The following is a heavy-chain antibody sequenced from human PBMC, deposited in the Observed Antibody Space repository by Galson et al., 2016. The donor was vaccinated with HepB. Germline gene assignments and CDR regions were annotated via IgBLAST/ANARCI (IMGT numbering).Heavy chain of an antibody. CDR1: GFTFSHYA. J-gene: IGHJ4*02. Sequence: SLRLSCAASGFTFSHYAMSWVRQAPGKGLECVTVVSGNGVSTDYADSVKGRFTVSRDKSKNTKFLQMNSLRAEDTAVYYCAGLDQGRSDYFDWWGQGTLVTVSS. CDR3: AGLDQGRSDYFDW. CDR2: VSGNGVST. D-gene: IGHD1/OR15-1a*01. V-gene: IGHV3-23*01.